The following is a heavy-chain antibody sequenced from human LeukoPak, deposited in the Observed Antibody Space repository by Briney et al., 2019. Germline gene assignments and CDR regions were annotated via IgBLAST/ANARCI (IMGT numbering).Heavy chain of an antibody. J-gene: IGHJ3*02. CDR3: ARTVGATLDAFDI. V-gene: IGHV5-51*01. CDR1: GYSFTSYW. CDR2: IYPGDSDT. Sequence: GESLKISYKGSGYSFTSYWIGWVRQMPGKGLEWMGIIYPGDSDTRYSPSFQGQVTISADKSISTAYLQWSSLKASDTAMYYCARTVGATLDAFDIWGQGTMVTVSS. D-gene: IGHD1-26*01.